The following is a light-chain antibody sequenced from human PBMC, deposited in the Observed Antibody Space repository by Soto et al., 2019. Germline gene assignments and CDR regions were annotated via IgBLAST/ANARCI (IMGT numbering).Light chain of an antibody. CDR2: GAS. CDR3: QQYGSSRTHGT. J-gene: IGKJ2*01. CDR1: QSVSSSY. Sequence: EIVLTQSPGTLSLSPGERATLSCRASQSVSSSYLAWYQQKPGQAPRLLIYGASSRATGIPDRFSGSGSGTDFTLTISRLEPEDFAVYYCQQYGSSRTHGTFGQATKLEIK. V-gene: IGKV3-20*01.